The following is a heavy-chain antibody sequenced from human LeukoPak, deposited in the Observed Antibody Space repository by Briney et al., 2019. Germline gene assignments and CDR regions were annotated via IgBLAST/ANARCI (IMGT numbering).Heavy chain of an antibody. Sequence: PGGSLRLSCAASGFTVSSNYMSWVRQAPGKGLEWVSIIYSGGSTYYADSVKGRFTISRDDSQNTLYLQMNSLTIEDTAVYYCSTEGSRNLGYCSGGGCYARDAFDIWGQGTMVTVSS. D-gene: IGHD2-15*01. V-gene: IGHV3-53*01. CDR1: GFTVSSNY. CDR2: IYSGGST. CDR3: STEGSRNLGYCSGGGCYARDAFDI. J-gene: IGHJ3*02.